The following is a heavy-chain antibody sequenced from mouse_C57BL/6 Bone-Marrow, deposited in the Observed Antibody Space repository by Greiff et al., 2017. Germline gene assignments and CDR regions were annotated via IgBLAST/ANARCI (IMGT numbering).Heavy chain of an antibody. V-gene: IGHV6-3*01. CDR2: IRLKSDNYAT. CDR1: GFTFSNYW. D-gene: IGHD2-4*01. Sequence: EVKLMESGGGLVQPGGSMKLSCVASGFTFSNYWMNWVRQSPEKGLEWVAQIRLKSDNYATHYAESVKGRFTISRDDSKSSVYLQINNLRAEDTGIYYCTWYDYDGAWFAYWGQGTLVTVSA. CDR3: TWYDYDGAWFAY. J-gene: IGHJ3*01.